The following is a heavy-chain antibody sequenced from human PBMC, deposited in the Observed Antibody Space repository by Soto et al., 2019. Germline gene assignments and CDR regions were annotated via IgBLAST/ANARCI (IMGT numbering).Heavy chain of an antibody. D-gene: IGHD4-17*01. J-gene: IGHJ4*02. Sequence: EVQLVESGGGLVHPGGSLRLSCAASGFTFSDYSMNWVRQAPGKGLEWVSYITSDGGVTYYADSVKGRFSVSSDNDKKSLFLQMNSLRDEGPAVYYCARLPKGSTVTSWGQGTLVTVSS. V-gene: IGHV3-48*02. CDR2: ITSDGGVT. CDR1: GFTFSDYS. CDR3: ARLPKGSTVTS.